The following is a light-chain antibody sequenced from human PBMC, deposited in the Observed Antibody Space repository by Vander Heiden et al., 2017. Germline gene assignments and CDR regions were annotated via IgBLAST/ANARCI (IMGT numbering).Light chain of an antibody. J-gene: IGKJ2*01. CDR2: GAS. V-gene: IGKV3-20*01. CDR1: QSVSSSY. CDR3: QQYGSSLYT. Sequence: EIVLTQSPDTLSLSPGERATLSCRASQSVSSSYLTWYQQKPGQAPRLLIYGASSRATGIPDRFSGSGSGTDFTLTISRLEPEDFAVYYCQQYGSSLYTFGHWTKLEIK.